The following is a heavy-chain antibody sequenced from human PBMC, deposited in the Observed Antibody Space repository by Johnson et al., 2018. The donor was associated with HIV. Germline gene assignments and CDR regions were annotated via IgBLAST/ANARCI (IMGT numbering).Heavy chain of an antibody. Sequence: VQLVESGGGFVKPGGSLRLSCAASGFTFSDYYMSWVRQAPGKGLEWVSDINWNGGSTGYADSVKGRFTISRDNSKNTLYLQMNSLRAEDTAVYYCAKDPVVTRAFDIWGQGTMVTVSS. D-gene: IGHD4-23*01. CDR2: INWNGGST. CDR3: AKDPVVTRAFDI. J-gene: IGHJ3*02. V-gene: IGHV3-23*04. CDR1: GFTFSDYY.